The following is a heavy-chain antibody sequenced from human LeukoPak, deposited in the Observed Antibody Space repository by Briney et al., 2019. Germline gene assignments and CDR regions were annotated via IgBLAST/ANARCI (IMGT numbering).Heavy chain of an antibody. V-gene: IGHV4-4*07. J-gene: IGHJ6*03. Sequence: PSGTLFLTCTVSGGSISLYYWNWIRQPAGKGLEWIGRIFTSGITNYNPSLKSRVTMSVDTSKSQFSLALSSVTAADTAVYYCAREISGSYYNPLGYMDVWGKGTTVTVAS. CDR1: GGSISLYY. CDR3: AREISGSYYNPLGYMDV. CDR2: IFTSGIT. D-gene: IGHD3-10*01.